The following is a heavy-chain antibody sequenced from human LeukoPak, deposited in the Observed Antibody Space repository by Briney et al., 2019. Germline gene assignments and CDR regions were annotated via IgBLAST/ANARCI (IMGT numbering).Heavy chain of an antibody. CDR3: ARAISKGYYYGSGSYDY. D-gene: IGHD3-10*01. CDR2: IYYSGST. CDR1: GGSISSYY. V-gene: IGHV4-59*08. Sequence: SETLSLTCTVSGGSISSYYWSWIRQPPGKGLEWIGYIYYSGSTNYNPSLKSRVTISVDTSKNQFSLKLSSVTAADTAVYYCARAISKGYYYGSGSYDYWGQGTLVTVSS. J-gene: IGHJ4*02.